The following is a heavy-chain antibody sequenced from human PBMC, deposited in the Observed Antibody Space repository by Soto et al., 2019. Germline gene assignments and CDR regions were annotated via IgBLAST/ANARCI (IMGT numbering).Heavy chain of an antibody. V-gene: IGHV1-24*01. Sequence: APVKVSCKVSGYTLTELSMHWVRQAPGKGLEWMGGFDPEDGETIYAQKFQGRVTMTEDTSTDTAYMELSSLRSEDTAVYYCATLLRYFDWSPDDYWGQGTLITVYS. D-gene: IGHD3-9*01. CDR1: GYTLTELS. CDR3: ATLLRYFDWSPDDY. J-gene: IGHJ4*02. CDR2: FDPEDGET.